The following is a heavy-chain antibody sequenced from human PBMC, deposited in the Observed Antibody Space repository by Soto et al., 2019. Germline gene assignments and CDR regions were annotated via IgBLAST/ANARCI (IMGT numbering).Heavy chain of an antibody. Sequence: QVQLVESGGGVVQPGRSLRLSCAASGFTFSSYGMHWVRQAPAKGLEWVAVISYDGSNKYYADSVKGRFTISRDNSKNTLYLQMNSLRAEDTAVYYCAKDPDGTTFYMVDYYYYGMDVWGQGTTVTVSS. D-gene: IGHD1-7*01. V-gene: IGHV3-30*18. CDR1: GFTFSSYG. J-gene: IGHJ6*02. CDR3: AKDPDGTTFYMVDYYYYGMDV. CDR2: ISYDGSNK.